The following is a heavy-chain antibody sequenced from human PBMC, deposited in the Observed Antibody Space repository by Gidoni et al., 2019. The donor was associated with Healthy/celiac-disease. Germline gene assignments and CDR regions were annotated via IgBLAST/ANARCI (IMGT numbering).Heavy chain of an antibody. V-gene: IGHV1-18*01. Sequence: QVQLVQSGAEVKKPGAAVKVSCKASGYTFTSYGISWVRQAPGQGLEWMGLISAYNGNTNVAQKLHGRVTMTTDTSTSTAYMELRSLRSDDTAVYYCARWRASGDYVAFDIWGQGTMVTVSS. CDR3: ARWRASGDYVAFDI. CDR1: GYTFTSYG. J-gene: IGHJ3*02. D-gene: IGHD4-17*01. CDR2: ISAYNGNT.